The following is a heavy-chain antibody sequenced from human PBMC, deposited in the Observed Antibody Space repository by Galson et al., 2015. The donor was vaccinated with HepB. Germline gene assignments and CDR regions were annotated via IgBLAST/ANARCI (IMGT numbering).Heavy chain of an antibody. D-gene: IGHD2-15*01. CDR3: ARDPYCSGGSCQQY. V-gene: IGHV7-4-1*02. J-gene: IGHJ4*02. CDR1: GSTLTELS. Sequence: SVKVSCKVSGSTLTELSMHWVRQAPGKGLEWMGWINTNTGNPTYAQGFTGRFVFSLDTSVSTAYLQISSLKAEDTAVYYCARDPYCSGGSCQQYWGQGTLVTVSS. CDR2: INTNTGNP.